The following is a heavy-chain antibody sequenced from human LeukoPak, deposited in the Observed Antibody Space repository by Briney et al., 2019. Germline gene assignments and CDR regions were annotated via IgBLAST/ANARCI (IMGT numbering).Heavy chain of an antibody. CDR1: GFAFRDYA. V-gene: IGHV3-48*01. CDR3: AREYSSSSGRSFDY. D-gene: IGHD6-6*01. Sequence: GGSLRLSCAASGFAFRDYAMNWVRQAPGKGLEWVSYISPSATTIYYADSVKGRFTISRDNAKNSLYLQMNSLRAEDTAVYYCAREYSSSSGRSFDYWGQGTLVTVSS. CDR2: ISPSATTI. J-gene: IGHJ4*02.